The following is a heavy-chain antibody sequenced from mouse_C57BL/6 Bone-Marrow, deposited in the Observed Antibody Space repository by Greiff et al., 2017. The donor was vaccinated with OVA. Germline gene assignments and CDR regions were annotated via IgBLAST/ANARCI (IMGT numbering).Heavy chain of an antibody. J-gene: IGHJ4*01. CDR2: ISNGGGST. CDR3: ARLDAMDY. CDR1: GFTFSDFH. Sequence: EVQLMESGGGLVQPGGSLKLSCAASGFTFSDFHMYWIRQTPEKRLEWVAYISNGGGSTYYPDTVKGRFTISRDNAKNTLYLQMSRLKSEDTAMYYCARLDAMDYWGQGTSVTVTS. V-gene: IGHV5-12*01.